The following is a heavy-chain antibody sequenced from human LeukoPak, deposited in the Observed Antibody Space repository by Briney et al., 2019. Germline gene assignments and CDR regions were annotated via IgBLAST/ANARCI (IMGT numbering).Heavy chain of an antibody. CDR3: ARDMVAASD. Sequence: GGSLRLSCAASGFTFSNYWMHWVRQAPGKGLEWVSYISSSGSTIYYADSVKGRFTISRDNAKNSLYLQMNSLRAEDTAVYYCARDMVAASDRGQGTLVTVSS. CDR1: GFTFSNYW. J-gene: IGHJ4*02. V-gene: IGHV3-48*04. CDR2: ISSSGSTI. D-gene: IGHD2-15*01.